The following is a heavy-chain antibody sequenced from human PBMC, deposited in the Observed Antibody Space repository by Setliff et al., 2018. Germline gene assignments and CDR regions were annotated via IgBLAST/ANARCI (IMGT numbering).Heavy chain of an antibody. CDR3: AKAGGSGFAMDYFES. CDR2: IWYDGSNK. V-gene: IGHV3-33*06. CDR1: GFTFSSCG. D-gene: IGHD3-10*01. Sequence: GGSLRLSCAASGFTFSSCGMHWVRQAPGKGLEWVAVIWYDGSNKYYADSVKGRFTISRDNSKNTLFLQMSSLRAEDTAVYYCAKAGGSGFAMDYFESWGRGTVVTVSS. J-gene: IGHJ4*02.